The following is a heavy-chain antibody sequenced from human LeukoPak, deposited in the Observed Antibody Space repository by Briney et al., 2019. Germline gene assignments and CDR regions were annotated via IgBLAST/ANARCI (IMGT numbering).Heavy chain of an antibody. J-gene: IGHJ4*02. V-gene: IGHV4-59*12. Sequence: SETLSLTCTVSGGSISSYYWNWIRQSPGKGLEWIGYMYHSGSTNYNPSLKGRVTISVDTSKNQFSLKLSSVTAADTAVYYCARDSAPSSGIPVAGYFDWGQGTLVTVSS. CDR1: GGSISSYY. CDR3: ARDSAPSSGIPVAGYFD. CDR2: MYHSGST. D-gene: IGHD6-19*01.